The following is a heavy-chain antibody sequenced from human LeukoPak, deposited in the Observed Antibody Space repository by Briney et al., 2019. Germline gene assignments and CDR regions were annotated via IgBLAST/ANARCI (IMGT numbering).Heavy chain of an antibody. V-gene: IGHV4-61*02. CDR2: IYTSGST. CDR3: ARIAVAKFDY. D-gene: IGHD6-19*01. CDR1: GGSISSGSYY. J-gene: IGHJ4*02. Sequence: PSENLSLTCTVSGGSISSGSYYWSWIRQPAGKGLEWIGRIYTSGSTNYNPSLKSRVTISVDTSKNQFSLKLSSVTAADTAVYYCARIAVAKFDYWGQGTLVTVSS.